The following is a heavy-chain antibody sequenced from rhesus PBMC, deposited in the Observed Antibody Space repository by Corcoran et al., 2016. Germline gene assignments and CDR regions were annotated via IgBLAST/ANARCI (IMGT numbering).Heavy chain of an antibody. V-gene: IGHV1-111*02. CDR3: ARDCYGDNSLDV. J-gene: IGHJ5-2*02. Sequence: EVQLVQSGAEVKTPGASVNISCKASVYTFTDYYLHWLRQAPGKGLERMGRVDPEDGEAIHAQKFQDRDTITADTSTDTAYMELSSLRSEDTAVYYCARDCYGDNSLDVWGRGVLVTVSS. D-gene: IGHD2-39*01. CDR2: VDPEDGEA. CDR1: VYTFTDYY.